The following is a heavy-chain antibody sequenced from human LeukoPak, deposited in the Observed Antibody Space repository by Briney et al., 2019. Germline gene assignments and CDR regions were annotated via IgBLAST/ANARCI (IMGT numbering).Heavy chain of an antibody. Sequence: SETLSLTCTVSGGSISSSSYYWGWIRQPPGKGLEWIGSIYYSGSTYYNPSLKSRITISVDTSEDQFSLKLSSVTAADTAVYYCARAYSSSWYYYFDYWGQGTLVTVSS. CDR1: GGSISSSSYY. V-gene: IGHV4-39*07. CDR3: ARAYSSSWYYYFDY. D-gene: IGHD6-13*01. J-gene: IGHJ4*02. CDR2: IYYSGST.